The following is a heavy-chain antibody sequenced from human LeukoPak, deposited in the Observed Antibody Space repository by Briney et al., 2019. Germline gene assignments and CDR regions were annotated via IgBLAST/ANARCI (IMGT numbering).Heavy chain of an antibody. V-gene: IGHV3-23*01. CDR1: GLTLSNYD. CDR3: AKKLPDASSYFDF. D-gene: IGHD6-6*01. J-gene: IGHJ4*02. Sequence: RGSLRLSCVASGLTLSNYDTTWVRQAPGKGLEYVSSIGSGGYRFYGGSVKGRFSISRDNSQNTVYLQMNSLRGEDTAIYFCAKKLPDASSYFDFWGQGILVTVSS. CDR2: IGSGGYR.